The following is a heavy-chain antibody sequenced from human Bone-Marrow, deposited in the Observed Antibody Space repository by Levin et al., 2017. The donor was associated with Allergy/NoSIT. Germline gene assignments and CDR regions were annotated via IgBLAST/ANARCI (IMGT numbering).Heavy chain of an antibody. V-gene: IGHV3-11*06. CDR3: ARDQRNVPGHY. J-gene: IGHJ4*02. Sequence: GGSLRLSCAASGFIFGDFYMNWIRQEAPGKGLEWVAHISYASADTNYADSVKGRFTISRDNSKNTLNLQMDNLRADDTAMYYCARDQRNVPGHYWGRGTLVTVSS. CDR2: ISYASADT. CDR1: GFIFGDFY. D-gene: IGHD2-8*01.